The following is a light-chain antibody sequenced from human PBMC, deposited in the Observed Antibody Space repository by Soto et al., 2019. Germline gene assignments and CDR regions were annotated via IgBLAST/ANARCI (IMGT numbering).Light chain of an antibody. V-gene: IGKV1-5*03. J-gene: IGKJ1*01. CDR1: QGISSW. CDR3: QQYNSYPWT. CDR2: KAS. Sequence: DIQMTQSPSTLSASVGDRVTITCRASQGISSWLAWYQQKPGKAPKLLIYKASSLESGVPSRFSGSKSGTEFTLTISSLQPDDFATYFCQQYNSYPWTFGQGTKV.